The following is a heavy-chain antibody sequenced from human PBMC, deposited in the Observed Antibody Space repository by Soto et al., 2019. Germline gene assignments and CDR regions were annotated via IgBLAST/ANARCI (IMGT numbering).Heavy chain of an antibody. Sequence: QVQLQESGPGLLKPSETLSLTCTVSGDSISNYLWTWIRQSPEKGLEWIGCIYSTGHTKYHPSLESRVSVSLDGSTNQMSLTLKSVTAADTAVYYGAGRDGDWWGPGTLVIVCS. CDR3: AGRDGDW. CDR1: GDSISNYL. D-gene: IGHD3-10*01. J-gene: IGHJ4*02. V-gene: IGHV4-59*01. CDR2: IYSTGHT.